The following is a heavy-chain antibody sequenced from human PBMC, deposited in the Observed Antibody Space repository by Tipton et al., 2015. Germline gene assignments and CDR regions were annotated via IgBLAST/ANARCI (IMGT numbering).Heavy chain of an antibody. Sequence: SLRLSCAASGFTVSSNYMTWVRRAPGKGLEWVSGISGTGDLTFYVDSVKGRFTTSRDNSKNTLYLQMDILRDEDTAIYYCAKDRNEVWSGFYPRYFDSWGQGTLVTVSS. V-gene: IGHV3-23*01. CDR1: GFTVSSNY. D-gene: IGHD3-3*01. CDR3: AKDRNEVWSGFYPRYFDS. J-gene: IGHJ4*02. CDR2: ISGTGDLT.